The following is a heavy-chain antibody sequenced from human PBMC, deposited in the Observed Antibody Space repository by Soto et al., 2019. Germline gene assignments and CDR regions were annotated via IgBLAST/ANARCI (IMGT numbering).Heavy chain of an antibody. CDR2: ISYDGSNK. D-gene: IGHD3-22*01. V-gene: IGHV3-30*03. CDR3: SICASPTIVAPFDAFAI. CDR1: GFTFSSYG. J-gene: IGHJ3*02. Sequence: RGSLRLSCAASGFTFSSYGIHVVRQAPGKGLEWVAVISYDGSNKYYADSVKGRFTISRDNSKNTLYLQMNSLRAEDTAVYYFSICASPTIVAPFDAFAIWGQGSMVTVSS.